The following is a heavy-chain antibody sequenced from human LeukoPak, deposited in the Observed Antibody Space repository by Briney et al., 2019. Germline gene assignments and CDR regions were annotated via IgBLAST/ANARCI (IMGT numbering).Heavy chain of an antibody. CDR1: GFTFSSYA. Sequence: GGSLRLSCAASGFTFSSYAMSWVRQAPGKGLEWVSAISGSGGSTYYADSVKGRFTISRDNSKSTLYLQMNSLRPADTAVYYCPNPPTLGYCSSTSCYTEGDAFDIWGQGTMVTVSS. D-gene: IGHD2-2*02. V-gene: IGHV3-23*01. CDR2: ISGSGGST. CDR3: PNPPTLGYCSSTSCYTEGDAFDI. J-gene: IGHJ3*02.